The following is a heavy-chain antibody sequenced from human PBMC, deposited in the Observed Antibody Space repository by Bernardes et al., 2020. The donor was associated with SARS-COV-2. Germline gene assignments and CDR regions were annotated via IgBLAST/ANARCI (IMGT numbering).Heavy chain of an antibody. V-gene: IGHV3-48*04. CDR1: GFTFNTFS. CDR3: ARELYGSFDP. Sequence: GLSLRLSCAASGFTFNTFSMYWVRQAPGKGLEWVSYITSSSITKYYGDSVKGRFTISRDNAKNLLHLQMNSLRAEYTAVYYCARELYGSFDPWGQGTLVTVSS. CDR2: ITSSSITK. J-gene: IGHJ5*02. D-gene: IGHD4-17*01.